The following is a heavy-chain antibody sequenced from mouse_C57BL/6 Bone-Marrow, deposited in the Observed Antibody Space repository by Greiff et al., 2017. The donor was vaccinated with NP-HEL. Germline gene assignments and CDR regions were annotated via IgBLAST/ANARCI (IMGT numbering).Heavy chain of an antibody. D-gene: IGHD1-1*01. CDR3: VRDSYYYGSSLAWFAY. CDR1: GFTFNTYA. Sequence: EVKLVESGGGLVQPKGSLKLSCAASGFTFNTYAMHWVRQSPGKGLEWVARIRSKSSNYATYYADTVKDRFNISRDDSQCMLYLQMNNLKTEDTAMAFYVRDSYYYGSSLAWFAYWGQGTLVTVSA. CDR2: IRSKSSNYAT. J-gene: IGHJ3*01. V-gene: IGHV10-3*01.